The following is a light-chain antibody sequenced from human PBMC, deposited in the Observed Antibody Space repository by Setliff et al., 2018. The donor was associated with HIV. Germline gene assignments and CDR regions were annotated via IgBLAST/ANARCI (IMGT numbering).Light chain of an antibody. CDR2: GNN. CDR1: SSSIAAGYG. Sequence: QSALTQPPSVSGAPGQRVTISCTGNSSSIAAGYGVHWYQQLPGMVPKLLIYGNNNRPSGIPDRFSGSKSGNTASLTISGLRAEDEADYYCSSYTSSSTSYVFGTGTKVTVL. J-gene: IGLJ1*01. CDR3: SSYTSSSTSYV. V-gene: IGLV1-40*01.